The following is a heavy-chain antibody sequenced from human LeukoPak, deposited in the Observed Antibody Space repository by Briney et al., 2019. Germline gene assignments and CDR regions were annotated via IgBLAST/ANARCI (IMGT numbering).Heavy chain of an antibody. CDR2: IGGSGGST. CDR3: AKDGGVAGTFGAFDY. CDR1: GFTFSSFA. J-gene: IGHJ4*02. V-gene: IGHV3-23*01. Sequence: GGSLRLSCAASGFTFSSFAMSWVRQAPGKGLEWVSSIGGSGGSTYYADSVKGRFTISRDNSKNTLYLQMNSLRAEDTAVYYCAKDGGVAGTFGAFDYWGQGTLVTVSS. D-gene: IGHD6-19*01.